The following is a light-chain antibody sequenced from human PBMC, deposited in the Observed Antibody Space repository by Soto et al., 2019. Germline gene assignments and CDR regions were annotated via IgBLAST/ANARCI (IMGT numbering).Light chain of an antibody. CDR1: QRVSSN. V-gene: IGKV3-15*01. CDR2: GVS. Sequence: LTQSPATLSVSPGERATLSCRASQRVSSNLAWYQQTPGRAPRLLIYGVSVRATGIPARFSGSGSGTEFTLTISSLQSEDFALYYCQLYNNWPPWTFGQGTKVDI. CDR3: QLYNNWPPWT. J-gene: IGKJ1*01.